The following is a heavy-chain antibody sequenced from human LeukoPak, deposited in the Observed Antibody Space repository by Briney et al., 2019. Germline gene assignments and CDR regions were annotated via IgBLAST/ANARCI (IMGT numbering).Heavy chain of an antibody. V-gene: IGHV4-38-2*02. CDR2: TYHSGST. CDR1: GYSISSGYY. J-gene: IGHJ4*02. Sequence: PSETLSLTCTVSGYSISSGYYWGWIRQPPGKGLEWIGSTYHSGSTYYNPSLKSRVTISVDKSKNQFSLKLSSVTAADTAVYYCARGDVDIVDDKWYYFDYWGQGTLVTVSS. D-gene: IGHD5-12*01. CDR3: ARGDVDIVDDKWYYFDY.